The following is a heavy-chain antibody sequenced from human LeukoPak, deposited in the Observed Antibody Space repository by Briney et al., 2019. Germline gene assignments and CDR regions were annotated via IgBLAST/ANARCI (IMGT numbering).Heavy chain of an antibody. CDR2: IYYSGST. Sequence: PSETLSLTCTVSGGSISSYYWSWIRQPPGKGLEWIGDIYYSGSTNYNPSLKSRVTISVDTSKNQFSLKLSSVTAADTAVYYCARANYFDYWGRGTLVTVSS. J-gene: IGHJ4*02. V-gene: IGHV4-59*01. CDR3: ARANYFDY. CDR1: GGSISSYY.